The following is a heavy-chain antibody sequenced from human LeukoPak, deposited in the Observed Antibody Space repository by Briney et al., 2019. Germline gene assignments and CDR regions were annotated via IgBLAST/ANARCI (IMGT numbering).Heavy chain of an antibody. CDR3: ARDGDIVVAPAAMLLDY. Sequence: ASVKVSCKASGYTFTSYDISWVRQAPGQGLEWMGWINAYNGNTNYAQKLQGRVTMTTDTSTSTAYMELRSLRSDDTAVYYCARDGDIVVAPAAMLLDYWGQGTLVTVSS. J-gene: IGHJ4*02. CDR1: GYTFTSYD. D-gene: IGHD2-2*01. CDR2: INAYNGNT. V-gene: IGHV1-18*04.